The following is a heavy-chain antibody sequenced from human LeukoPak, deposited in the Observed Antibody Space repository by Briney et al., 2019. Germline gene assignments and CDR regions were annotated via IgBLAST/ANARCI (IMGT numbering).Heavy chain of an antibody. CDR2: IYSGGNT. J-gene: IGHJ4*02. CDR1: GFTVSSNY. V-gene: IGHV3-66*02. Sequence: PGGSLRLSXAASGFTVSSNYMSWVRQAPGKGLEWVSVIYSGGNTYYADSVKGRFTISRDNSKNTLYLQMNSLRAEDTAVYYCARDRGCSSTSCYKRGLDYWGQGTLVTVSS. D-gene: IGHD2-2*02. CDR3: ARDRGCSSTSCYKRGLDY.